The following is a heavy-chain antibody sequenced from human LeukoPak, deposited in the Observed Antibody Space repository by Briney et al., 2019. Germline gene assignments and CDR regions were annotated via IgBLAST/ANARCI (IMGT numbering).Heavy chain of an antibody. V-gene: IGHV4-39*07. CDR1: GGFISSSSYY. CDR3: ARSSESYDSSGYYSYYFDY. CDR2: IFYRGNT. Sequence: SETLSLTCSVSGGFISSSSYYWGWIRQPPGKGLEWIGSIFYRGNTYYNPSLKSRLSISLDTSKNQYSLKLSSVTAADTAVYYCARSSESYDSSGYYSYYFDYWGQGTLVTVSS. J-gene: IGHJ4*02. D-gene: IGHD3-22*01.